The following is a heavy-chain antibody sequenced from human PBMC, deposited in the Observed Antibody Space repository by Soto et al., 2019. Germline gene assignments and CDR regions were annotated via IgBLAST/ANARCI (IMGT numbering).Heavy chain of an antibody. CDR3: ARYGSGECNRGSCYSPFDY. Sequence: QVQLQESGPGLVKPSQTLSLTCTVSGRSISSVNYYWSWIRQPPGKGLEWIGYIYYSGSTYYNPSRRSRVTISVATSQNQCSLKLSAVTAADTAVYYCARYGSGECNRGSCYSPFDYWGQGTLGTVSS. D-gene: IGHD2-15*01. CDR2: IYYSGST. CDR1: GRSISSVNYY. J-gene: IGHJ4*02. V-gene: IGHV4-30-4*01.